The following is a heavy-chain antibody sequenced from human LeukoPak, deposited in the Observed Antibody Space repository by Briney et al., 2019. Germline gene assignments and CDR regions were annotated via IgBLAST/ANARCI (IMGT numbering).Heavy chain of an antibody. V-gene: IGHV4-39*07. CDR1: GGSISSSSYY. D-gene: IGHD2-15*01. J-gene: IGHJ5*02. CDR3: ARLGLFLCSGGSCYSGYWFDP. Sequence: SETLSLTCTVSGGSISSSSYYWGWIRQPPGKGLEWIGSIYYSGSTNYNPSLKSRVTISVDTSKNQFSLKLSSVTAADTAVYYCARLGLFLCSGGSCYSGYWFDPWGQGTLVTVSS. CDR2: IYYSGST.